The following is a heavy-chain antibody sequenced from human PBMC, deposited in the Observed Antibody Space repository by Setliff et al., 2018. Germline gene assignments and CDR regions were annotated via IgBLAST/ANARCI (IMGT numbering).Heavy chain of an antibody. CDR1: GYSISSGYY. CDR2: IYHSGST. CDR3: AREQWLDPPGYYYMDV. V-gene: IGHV4-38-2*02. D-gene: IGHD6-19*01. Sequence: SETLSLTCAVSGYSISSGYYWGWLRQPPGKGLEWIGSIYHSGSTYYNPSLESLVTISVDTSKNQFSLKLSSVTAADMAVYYCAREQWLDPPGYYYMDVWAKGTTVTVSS. J-gene: IGHJ6*03.